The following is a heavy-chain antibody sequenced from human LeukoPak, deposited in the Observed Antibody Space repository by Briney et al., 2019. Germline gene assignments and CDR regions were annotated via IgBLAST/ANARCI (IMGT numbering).Heavy chain of an antibody. D-gene: IGHD2-21*02. CDR3: ARASLCGGDCYSGYLDY. Sequence: GASVKVSCKASGYTFTGYYMHWVRQAPGQGLEWMGWINPNSGGTNYAQKFQGRVTMTRDTSISTAYMELSRLRSDDTAVYYCARASLCGGDCYSGYLDYWGQGTLVTVSS. V-gene: IGHV1-2*02. J-gene: IGHJ4*02. CDR2: INPNSGGT. CDR1: GYTFTGYY.